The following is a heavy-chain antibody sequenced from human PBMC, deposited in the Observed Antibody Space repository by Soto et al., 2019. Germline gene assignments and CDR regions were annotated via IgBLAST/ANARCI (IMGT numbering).Heavy chain of an antibody. CDR1: GGSFSGYY. J-gene: IGHJ4*02. Sequence: PSETLSLTCAVYGGSFSGYYWSWIRQPPGKGLEWIGEINHSGSTNYNPSLKSRVTISVDTSKNQFSLKLSSVTAADTAVYYCARRRQRWLQSSGGYYFDYWGQGTLVTVSS. CDR3: ARRRQRWLQSSGGYYFDY. D-gene: IGHD5-12*01. V-gene: IGHV4-34*01. CDR2: INHSGST.